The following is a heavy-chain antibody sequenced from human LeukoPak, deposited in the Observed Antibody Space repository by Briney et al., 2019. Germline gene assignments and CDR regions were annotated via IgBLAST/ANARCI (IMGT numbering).Heavy chain of an antibody. CDR1: GGTFSSHA. CDR2: IIPIFGTA. Sequence: SVKVSCKASGGTFSSHAISWVRQAPGQGLEWMGGIIPIFGTANYAQKFQGRVTITADESTSTAYMELSSLTSDDTAVYYCARERWHCRGNDCYSVYYYGLDVWGQGTTVTVSS. J-gene: IGHJ6*02. D-gene: IGHD2-15*01. CDR3: ARERWHCRGNDCYSVYYYGLDV. V-gene: IGHV1-69*13.